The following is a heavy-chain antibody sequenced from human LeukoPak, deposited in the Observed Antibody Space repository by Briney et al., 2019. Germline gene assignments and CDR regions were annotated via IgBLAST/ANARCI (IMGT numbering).Heavy chain of an antibody. V-gene: IGHV1-8*01. CDR2: MNPNSGNT. CDR3: SGPTWRRTAGKPRECLDP. D-gene: IGHD3-10*01. J-gene: IGHJ5*02. CDR1: GYTFTNYD. Sequence: GASVRVSCKTSGYTFTNYDINWVRQATGQGLEWMGWMNPNSGNTGYAQKFQGRVTMTRNTSISTAYMELSSLRSEDTAVYYCSGPTWRRTAGKPRECLDPGGRGPGVTVSS.